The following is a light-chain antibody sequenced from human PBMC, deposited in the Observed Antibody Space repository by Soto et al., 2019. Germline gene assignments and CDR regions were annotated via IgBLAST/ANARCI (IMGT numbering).Light chain of an antibody. V-gene: IGKV1-12*01. J-gene: IGKJ1*01. CDR3: QQGYNFPRA. CDR1: QPISSC. CDR2: PAS. Sequence: DIQMTQSPSSISASVGDRVTITCRASQPISSCLAWYQQVPGQAPYLLIYPASTLQSGVPSRFSGSGSGTDFTLTINSLQPEDFANYYCQQGYNFPRAFGQGTRVEI.